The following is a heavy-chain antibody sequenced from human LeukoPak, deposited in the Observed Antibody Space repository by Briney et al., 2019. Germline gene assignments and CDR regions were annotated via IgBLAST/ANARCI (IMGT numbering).Heavy chain of an antibody. D-gene: IGHD6-13*01. CDR3: ARDISSSWYGTFDY. J-gene: IGHJ4*02. Sequence: PGGFLRLSCAASGFTFSSYAMHWVRQAPGKGLEWVAVISYDGSNKYYADSVKGRFTISRDNSKNTLYLQMNSLRAEDTAVYYCARDISSSWYGTFDYWGQGTLVTVSS. CDR2: ISYDGSNK. V-gene: IGHV3-30-3*01. CDR1: GFTFSSYA.